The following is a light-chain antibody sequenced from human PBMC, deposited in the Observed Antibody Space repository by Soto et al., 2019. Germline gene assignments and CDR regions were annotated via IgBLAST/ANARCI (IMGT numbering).Light chain of an antibody. CDR1: QSISSW. CDR2: KAA. V-gene: IGKV1-5*03. Sequence: DIQMTQSPSTLSASVGDRVTITCRASQSISSWLAWYQQKPGKAPKLLIYKAASLESGVPSRFSGSGSGTEVTLTISSLQPDDFAPYYCQQYNSYSRTFGQGTKVEIK. J-gene: IGKJ1*01. CDR3: QQYNSYSRT.